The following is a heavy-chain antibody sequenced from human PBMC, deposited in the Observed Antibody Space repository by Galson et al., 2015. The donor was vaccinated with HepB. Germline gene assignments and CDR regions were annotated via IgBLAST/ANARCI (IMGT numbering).Heavy chain of an antibody. Sequence: ETLSLTCTVSGGSISSFYWTWIRQPAGKGLEWIGLFYTTGNTRYNPSLKSRVTMSVDTSKNQFSLKLYSVTAAGTAVYYCARQRIAAAGTYYYYYGMDVWGQGTTVTVSS. CDR1: GGSISSFY. J-gene: IGHJ6*02. D-gene: IGHD6-13*01. CDR2: FYTTGNT. V-gene: IGHV4-4*07. CDR3: ARQRIAAAGTYYYYYGMDV.